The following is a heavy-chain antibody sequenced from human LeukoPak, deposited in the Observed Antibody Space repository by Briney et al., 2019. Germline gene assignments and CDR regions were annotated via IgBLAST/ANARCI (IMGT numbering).Heavy chain of an antibody. V-gene: IGHV3-21*01. D-gene: IGHD1-26*01. CDR2: ISSSSSYI. CDR1: GFTFGSYS. CDR3: ARSKSIVGATGPGPFDY. J-gene: IGHJ4*02. Sequence: PGGSLRLSCAASGFTFGSYSMNWVRQAPGKGLEWVSSISSSSSYIYYADSVKGRFTISRDNAKNSLYLQMNSLRAEDTAVYYCARSKSIVGATGPGPFDYWGQGTLVTVSS.